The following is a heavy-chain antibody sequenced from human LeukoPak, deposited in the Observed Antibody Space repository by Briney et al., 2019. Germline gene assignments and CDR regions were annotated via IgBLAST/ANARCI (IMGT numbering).Heavy chain of an antibody. J-gene: IGHJ6*03. CDR1: GFTFSTYA. D-gene: IGHD3-22*01. CDR3: AKPNNYYDSSGYPVAYYYYYYMDV. CDR2: ITGDGTTT. Sequence: QAGGSLRLSCAASGFTFSTYAMHWVRQAPGRGLEWVSLITGDGTTTYYADSVKGRFTISRDNNKNSLYLQMHSLRTEDTAFYYCAKPNNYYDSSGYPVAYYYYYYMDVWGKGATVTVSS. V-gene: IGHV3-43*02.